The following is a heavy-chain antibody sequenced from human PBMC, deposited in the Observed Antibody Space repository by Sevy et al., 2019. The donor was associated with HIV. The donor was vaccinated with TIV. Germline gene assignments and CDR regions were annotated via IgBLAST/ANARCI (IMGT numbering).Heavy chain of an antibody. CDR3: ARDPTEGGDYYYYYGMDV. J-gene: IGHJ6*02. V-gene: IGHV3-21*01. D-gene: IGHD4-17*01. CDR1: GFTFSSYS. CDR2: ISSSSSYI. Sequence: GGSLRLSCAASGFTFSSYSMNWVRQAPGKGLEWVSSISSSSSYIYYADSVEGRVSITRDNANNSQYLQMNSLRAEDTAVDDCARDPTEGGDYYYYYGMDVWGQGTTVTVSS.